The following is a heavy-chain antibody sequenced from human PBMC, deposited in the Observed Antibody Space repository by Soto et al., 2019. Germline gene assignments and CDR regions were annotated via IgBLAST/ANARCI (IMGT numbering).Heavy chain of an antibody. V-gene: IGHV1-18*04. J-gene: IGHJ4*02. D-gene: IGHD7-27*01. CDR1: CYTFTSYG. CDR3: ARGGTGLRASYFDY. Sequence: SAQVSFKASCYTFTSYGISWVRQAPGQGLEWMGWISAYNGNTNYAQKLQGRVTMTTDTSTSTAYMELRSLRSDDTAVYYCARGGTGLRASYFDYWGQGTLVTVSS. CDR2: ISAYNGNT.